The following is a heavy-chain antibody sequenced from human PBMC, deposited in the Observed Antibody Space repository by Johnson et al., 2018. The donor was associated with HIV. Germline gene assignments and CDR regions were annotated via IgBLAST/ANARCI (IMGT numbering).Heavy chain of an antibody. CDR1: GFTFSSYA. D-gene: IGHD1-26*01. CDR2: ISYDGSNK. V-gene: IGHV3-30*04. CDR3: ATLSGSYYAFDI. Sequence: QVQVVESGGGVVQPGKSLRLSCAASGFTFSSYAMHWVRQAPGKGLEWVALISYDGSNKYYADSVKGRFTISRDNSKFTLYLQMNSLRAEDTAVYYCATLSGSYYAFDIWGQGTMVTVSS. J-gene: IGHJ3*02.